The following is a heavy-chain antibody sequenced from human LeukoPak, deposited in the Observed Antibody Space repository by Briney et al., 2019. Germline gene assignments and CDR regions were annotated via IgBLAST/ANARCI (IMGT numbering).Heavy chain of an antibody. V-gene: IGHV3-66*01. J-gene: IGHJ4*02. Sequence: QTGGSLRLSCAASGFTVSSNYMSWVRQAPGKGLEWVSVIYSGGSTYYADSVKGRFTISRDNSKNTLYLQMNSLRAEDTAVYYCARDRPSQPCGGDCYSHSFDYWGQGTLVTVSS. D-gene: IGHD2-21*02. CDR2: IYSGGST. CDR1: GFTVSSNY. CDR3: ARDRPSQPCGGDCYSHSFDY.